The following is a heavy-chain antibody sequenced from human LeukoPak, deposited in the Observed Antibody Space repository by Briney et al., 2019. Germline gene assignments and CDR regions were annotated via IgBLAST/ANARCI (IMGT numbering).Heavy chain of an antibody. Sequence: ASVKFSCKASGYTFTTYYIHWVRQAPGQGLEWMGMINPSGGNTAYAQKFQGRVTVTRDTSTSTVYMELSGLRSEDTAVYYCARGLGSGTYYGYWGQGTLVTVSS. V-gene: IGHV1-46*01. J-gene: IGHJ4*02. D-gene: IGHD3-10*01. CDR2: INPSGGNT. CDR3: ARGLGSGTYYGY. CDR1: GYTFTTYY.